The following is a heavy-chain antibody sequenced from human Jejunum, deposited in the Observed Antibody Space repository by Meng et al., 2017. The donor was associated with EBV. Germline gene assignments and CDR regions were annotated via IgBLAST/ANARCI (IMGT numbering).Heavy chain of an antibody. D-gene: IGHD4-17*01. CDR1: GYTFSDYY. J-gene: IGHJ4*02. Sequence: QVQLVQSGAEVKKPGASVKVSCKSSGYTFSDYYIHWVRQAPGQGLEWVGRTNLNSDGTDYAQKFQGRVTMSRDTSINTAYMELSSLTSDDTAFYYCTRTSGRYGDPNRFDYWGQGPLVTVDS. CDR3: TRTSGRYGDPNRFDY. CDR2: TNLNSDGT. V-gene: IGHV1-2*06.